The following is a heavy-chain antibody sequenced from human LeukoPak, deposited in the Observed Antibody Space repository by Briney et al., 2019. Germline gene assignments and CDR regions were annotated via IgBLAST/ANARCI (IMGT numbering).Heavy chain of an antibody. CDR1: GYTFTGYY. D-gene: IGHD4-17*01. J-gene: IGHJ6*02. CDR3: ARETTEYYNGMDV. V-gene: IGHV1-2*02. Sequence: ASVKVSCKASGYTFTGYYMHWVRQAPGQGLEWMGWINPNSGGTTYSQKFQGRVTMTRDTSTSTVYMELSSLRSEDTALYYCARETTEYYNGMDVWGQGTTVTVSS. CDR2: INPNSGGT.